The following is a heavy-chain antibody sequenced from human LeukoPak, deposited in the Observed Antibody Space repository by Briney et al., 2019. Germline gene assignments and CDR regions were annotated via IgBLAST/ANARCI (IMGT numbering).Heavy chain of an antibody. V-gene: IGHV3-21*01. CDR2: IDSSSSYI. J-gene: IGHJ4*02. CDR1: GFTFSSCA. CDR3: ARGPHGGFVIIPTEF. Sequence: GGSLRLSCAASGFTFSSCAMNWVRQAPGKGLEWVSSIDSSSSYIYYADSVKGRFTISRANAKNSLFLQMNCLRAEDTAVYYCARGPHGGFVIIPTEFWGQGTLVTVSS. D-gene: IGHD3-3*01.